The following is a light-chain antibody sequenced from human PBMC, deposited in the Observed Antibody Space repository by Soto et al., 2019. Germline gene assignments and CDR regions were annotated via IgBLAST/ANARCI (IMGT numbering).Light chain of an antibody. Sequence: EIQMTQSPSSLSASVVYRITITCRASQSISSWLAWYQQKPGKAPNLLIYKASHLENGVPSRFSGSGSGTDFTFTISSLQPEDIATYYCQQYDNRLLTFGGGTKVDI. CDR2: KAS. CDR1: QSISSW. CDR3: QQYDNRLLT. V-gene: IGKV1-5*03. J-gene: IGKJ4*01.